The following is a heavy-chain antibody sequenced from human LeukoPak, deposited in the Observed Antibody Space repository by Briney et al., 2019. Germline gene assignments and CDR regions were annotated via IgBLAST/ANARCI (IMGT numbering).Heavy chain of an antibody. CDR3: ATSLLWFGELPLDAFDI. J-gene: IGHJ3*02. V-gene: IGHV1-2*02. CDR1: GYTFTRYY. CDR2: INTYSGGT. D-gene: IGHD3-10*01. Sequence: ASVKVSCKASGYTFTRYYINWVRQSPGQGLGGMGWINTYSGGTNYAQKFQGRVTMTMDTSISTAYMELSRLRSDDTAVYYCATSLLWFGELPLDAFDIWGQGTMVTVSS.